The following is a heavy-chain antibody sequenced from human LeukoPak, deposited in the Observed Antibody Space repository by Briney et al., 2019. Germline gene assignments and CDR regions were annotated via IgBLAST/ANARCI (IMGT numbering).Heavy chain of an antibody. Sequence: GASVKVSCKAPGYTFTNYYMHWVRQAPGQGLEWMGIINPSGGSTSYAQKFQGRVTMTRDMSTSTVYMELSSLRSEDTAVYYCARDHSSGWFYDAFDIWGQGTMVTVSS. J-gene: IGHJ3*02. CDR2: INPSGGST. CDR3: ARDHSSGWFYDAFDI. D-gene: IGHD6-19*01. V-gene: IGHV1-46*01. CDR1: GYTFTNYY.